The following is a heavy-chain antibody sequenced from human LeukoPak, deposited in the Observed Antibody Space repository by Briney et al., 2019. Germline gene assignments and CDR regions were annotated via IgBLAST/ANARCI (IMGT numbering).Heavy chain of an antibody. CDR2: IYYSGST. Sequence: SETLSLTCTVSGGSISSSSYYWGWIRQPPGKGLEWIGSIYYSGSTYYNPPLKSRVTISVDTPKNQFSLKLSSVTAADTAVYYCARHDVKYSSSSGAWWAFDIWGQGTMVTVSS. CDR3: ARHDVKYSSSSGAWWAFDI. V-gene: IGHV4-39*01. J-gene: IGHJ3*02. D-gene: IGHD6-6*01. CDR1: GGSISSSSYY.